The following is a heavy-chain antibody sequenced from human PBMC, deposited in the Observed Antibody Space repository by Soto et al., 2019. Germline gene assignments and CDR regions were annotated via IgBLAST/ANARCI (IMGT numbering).Heavy chain of an antibody. CDR2: IYYSGST. J-gene: IGHJ6*02. Sequence: SETLSLTCTVSGVSISSSSYCWGWIRQPPGKGLEWIGSIYYSGSTYYNPSLKSRVTISVDTSKNQFSLKLSSVTAADTAVYYCACIFSGGYGYGFYYYGMDVWGQGTTVTVSS. D-gene: IGHD5-18*01. CDR1: GVSISSSSYC. CDR3: ACIFSGGYGYGFYYYGMDV. V-gene: IGHV4-39*01.